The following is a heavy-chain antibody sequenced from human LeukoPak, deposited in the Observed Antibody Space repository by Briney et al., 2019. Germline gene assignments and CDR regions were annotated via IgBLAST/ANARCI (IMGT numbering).Heavy chain of an antibody. J-gene: IGHJ5*02. Sequence: GGSMRLSCAASGFTFSSYSVNWVRQAPGKGLEWVSYISSSSSTIYYADSVKGRFTISRDNAKNSLYLQMNSLRAEDTAVYYCARDRYSSSWYLSWFDPWGQGTLVTVSS. CDR3: ARDRYSSSWYLSWFDP. CDR1: GFTFSSYS. CDR2: ISSSSSTI. V-gene: IGHV3-48*01. D-gene: IGHD6-13*01.